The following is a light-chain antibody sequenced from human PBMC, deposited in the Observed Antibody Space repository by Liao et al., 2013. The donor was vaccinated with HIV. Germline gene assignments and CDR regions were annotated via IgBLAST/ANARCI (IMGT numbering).Light chain of an antibody. CDR1: LLGDKY. V-gene: IGLV3-1*01. J-gene: IGLJ2*01. CDR3: QAWDSKV. Sequence: SYELTQPPSVSVSPGQTASITCSGDLLGDKYACWYQQKPGQSPVLLLYQDNRRPSGIPDRFSGSNSGNTATLTISGTQAMDEADYYCQAWDSKVFGGGTKLTVL. CDR2: QDN.